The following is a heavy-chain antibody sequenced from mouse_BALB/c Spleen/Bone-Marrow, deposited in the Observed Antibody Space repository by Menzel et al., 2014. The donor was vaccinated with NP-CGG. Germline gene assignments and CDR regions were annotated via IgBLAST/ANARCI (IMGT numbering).Heavy chain of an antibody. J-gene: IGHJ3*01. Sequence: VQLQQSGAELVKPGASVELSCKASGYTFTSYYMYWVKQRPGQGLEWIGEINPSNGGTNFNEKFKSKATLTVDKSSSTAYMHLSSLTSEDSAVYYCTREGDSPFAYWGEGTLVTVSA. V-gene: IGHV1S81*02. CDR2: INPSNGGT. CDR1: GYTFTSYY. CDR3: TREGDSPFAY. D-gene: IGHD2-13*01.